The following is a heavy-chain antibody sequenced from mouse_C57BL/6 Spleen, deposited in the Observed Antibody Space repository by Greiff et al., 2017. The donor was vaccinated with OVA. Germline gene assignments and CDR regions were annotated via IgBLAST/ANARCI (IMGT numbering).Heavy chain of an antibody. CDR2: ISYDGSN. D-gene: IGHD2-4*01. J-gene: IGHJ3*01. CDR1: GYSITSGYY. CDR3: ARDDYDGFAY. Sequence: ESGPGLVKPSPSLSLTCSVTGYSITSGYYWNWIRQFPGNKLEWMGYISYDGSNNYNPSLKNRSSITRDTSKNQFFLKLNSVTTEDTATYYCARDDYDGFAYWGQGTLVTVSA. V-gene: IGHV3-6*01.